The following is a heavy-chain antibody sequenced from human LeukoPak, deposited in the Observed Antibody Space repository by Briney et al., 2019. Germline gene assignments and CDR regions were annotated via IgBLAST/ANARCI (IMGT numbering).Heavy chain of an antibody. D-gene: IGHD6-6*01. V-gene: IGHV3-7*01. CDR2: IKQDGSEK. Sequence: GGSLRLSCAASGFIFSSYWMSWVRQAPGKGLEWVANIKQDGSEKYYVDSVKGRFTISRDNAKNSLYLQMNSLGAEDTAVYYCARDRRPPSSTYYYYGMDVWGQGTSVTVSS. CDR3: ARDRRPPSSTYYYYGMDV. CDR1: GFIFSSYW. J-gene: IGHJ6*02.